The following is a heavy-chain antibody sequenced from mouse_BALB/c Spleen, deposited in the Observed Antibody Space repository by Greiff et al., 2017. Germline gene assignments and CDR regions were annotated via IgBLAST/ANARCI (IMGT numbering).Heavy chain of an antibody. CDR1: GYTFTSYY. V-gene: IGHV1S81*02. Sequence: QVQLKESGAELVKPGASVKLSCKASGYTFTSYYMYWVKQRPGQGLEWIGEINPSNGGTNFNEKFKSKATLTVDKSSSTAYMQLSSLTSEDSAVYYCTRGGYYKGYARDYWGQGTSVTVSS. J-gene: IGHJ4*01. CDR3: TRGGYYKGYARDY. D-gene: IGHD2-3*01. CDR2: INPSNGGT.